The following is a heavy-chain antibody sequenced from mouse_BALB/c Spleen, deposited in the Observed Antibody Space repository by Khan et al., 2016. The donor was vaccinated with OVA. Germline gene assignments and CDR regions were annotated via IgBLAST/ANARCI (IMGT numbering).Heavy chain of an antibody. Sequence: QIQFVQSGPELKKPGETVKISCKASGYIFTNYGMNWVKQAPGQGLKWMGWINTYTGEPTYADDFRGRFAFSLETSASTAYLQINNLKNEDTATXFCARGAFYYERGKDAWFAYWGEGTLVTVSA. V-gene: IGHV9-3-1*01. CDR2: INTYTGEP. D-gene: IGHD1-1*01. J-gene: IGHJ3*01. CDR3: ARGAFYYERGKDAWFAY. CDR1: GYIFTNYG.